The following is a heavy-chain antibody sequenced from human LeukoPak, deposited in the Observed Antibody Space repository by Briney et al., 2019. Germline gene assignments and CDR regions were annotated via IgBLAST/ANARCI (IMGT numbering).Heavy chain of an antibody. J-gene: IGHJ4*02. CDR3: ASRTYYYDSSWESFDY. V-gene: IGHV3-30-3*01. CDR2: ISYDGSNK. D-gene: IGHD3-22*01. Sequence: GSLRLSCAASGFTFSSYAMHWVRQAPGKGLEWVAVISYDGSNKYYADSVKGRFTISRDNSKNTLYLQMNSLRAEDTAVYYCASRTYYYDSSWESFDYWGQGTLVTVSS. CDR1: GFTFSSYA.